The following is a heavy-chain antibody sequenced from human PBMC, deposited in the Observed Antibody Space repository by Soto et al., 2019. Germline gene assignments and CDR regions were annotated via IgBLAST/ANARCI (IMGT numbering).Heavy chain of an antibody. CDR3: GRDPELWDENGATRPSTYYYGMDV. CDR2: ISRSGSTI. Sequence: QMQLVESGGGLVEPGGSLRLSCEASGFTFSNHYMSWVRQAPGKGLEWISYISRSGSTIYYADSIRGRFTISRNNSKNSXXLQMDSLRAEETAMYYCGRDPELWDENGATRPSTYYYGMDVWGQGTTVTVSS. J-gene: IGHJ6*02. V-gene: IGHV3-11*01. D-gene: IGHD5-18*01. CDR1: GFTFSNHY.